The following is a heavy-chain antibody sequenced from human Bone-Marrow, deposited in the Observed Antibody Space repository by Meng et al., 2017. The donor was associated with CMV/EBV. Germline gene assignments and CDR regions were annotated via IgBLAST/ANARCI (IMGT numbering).Heavy chain of an antibody. CDR1: GFTFGDRN. D-gene: IGHD6-13*01. CDR3: ATTAAGFDS. V-gene: IGHV3-11*04. CDR2: ISGPGRTI. Sequence: GGSLRLSCAASGFTFGDRNMSWIRQAPGKGLEWIAYISGPGRTIYYADSLQGRVTISRDNADKLLYLQINGLKVDDTAVYYCATTAAGFDSWGQGTLVTVSS. J-gene: IGHJ4*02.